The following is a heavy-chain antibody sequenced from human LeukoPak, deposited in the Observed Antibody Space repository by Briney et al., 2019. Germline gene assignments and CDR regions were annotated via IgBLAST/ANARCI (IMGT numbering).Heavy chain of an antibody. D-gene: IGHD3-22*01. CDR3: ARRSIRSRVVVITTPWDY. V-gene: IGHV4-4*07. J-gene: IGHJ4*02. CDR2: IYTSGST. CDR1: GGSISSYY. Sequence: NSSETLSLTCTVSGGSISSYYWSWIRQPAGKGLEWIGRIYTSGSTNYNPSLKSRVTMSVDTSKNQFSLKLSSVTAADTAVYYCARRSIRSRVVVITTPWDYWGQGTLVTVSS.